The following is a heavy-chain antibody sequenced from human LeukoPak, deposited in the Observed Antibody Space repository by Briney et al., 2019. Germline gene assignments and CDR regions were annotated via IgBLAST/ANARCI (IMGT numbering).Heavy chain of an antibody. Sequence: GGSLRLSCAASGFTFSTYNMNWVRQAPGKGLEWVSCISTSSSYIYYSDSVKGRFTISRDNAKNSFYLQMNSLRPEDTAVYYCAKGGSSVAGSFDYWGQGTLVTVSS. V-gene: IGHV3-21*01. CDR3: AKGGSSVAGSFDY. J-gene: IGHJ4*02. CDR2: ISTSSSYI. D-gene: IGHD6-19*01. CDR1: GFTFSTYN.